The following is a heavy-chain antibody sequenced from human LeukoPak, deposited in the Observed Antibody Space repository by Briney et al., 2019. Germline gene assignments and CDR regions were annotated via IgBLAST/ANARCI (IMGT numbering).Heavy chain of an antibody. V-gene: IGHV1-46*01. CDR2: INPSGGST. J-gene: IGHJ4*02. CDR3: ARAGLAAKGLNSGCPDY. CDR1: GYTFTSYY. Sequence: GASVKVSCKASGYTFTSYYMHWVRQAPGQGLEWMGIINPSGGSTNYAQKFQGRVTMTRDTSTSTVYMELSSLRSEDTAVYYCARAGLAAKGLNSGCPDYWGQGTLVTVSS. D-gene: IGHD3-16*01.